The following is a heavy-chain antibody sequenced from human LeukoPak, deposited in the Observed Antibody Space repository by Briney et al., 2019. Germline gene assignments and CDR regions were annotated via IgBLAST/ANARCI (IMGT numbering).Heavy chain of an antibody. V-gene: IGHV1-2*02. CDR1: GYTFTGYY. J-gene: IGHJ4*02. Sequence: ASVKVSCKASGYTFTGYYMHWVRQAPGQGLEGMGWINPDNGGTNYAQKFQGRVTMTRDMSISTAYMELRRLRSDDTAVYYCARDPSNSGYDYLYYFDYWGQGTLVTVSS. CDR2: INPDNGGT. D-gene: IGHD5-12*01. CDR3: ARDPSNSGYDYLYYFDY.